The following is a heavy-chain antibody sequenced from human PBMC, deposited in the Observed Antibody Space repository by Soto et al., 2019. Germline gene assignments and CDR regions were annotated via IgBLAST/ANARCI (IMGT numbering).Heavy chain of an antibody. J-gene: IGHJ4*02. CDR2: ISFDGSNK. CDR1: GFTFYRFG. D-gene: IGHD1-26*01. Sequence: GGSLRLSCAASGFTFYRFGMHWVRQAPGKGLEWVAEISFDGSNKYYADSVKGRFTISRDSSKNTLFLQMNSLRSEDTAAYYCEKALGSGSYNKILDYWGQGTLVTVSS. V-gene: IGHV3-30*18. CDR3: EKALGSGSYNKILDY.